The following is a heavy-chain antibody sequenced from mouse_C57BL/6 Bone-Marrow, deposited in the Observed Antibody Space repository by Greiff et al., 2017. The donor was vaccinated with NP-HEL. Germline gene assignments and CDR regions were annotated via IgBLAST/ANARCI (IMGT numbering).Heavy chain of an antibody. CDR3: ARRVSLYSKPYYYAMDY. J-gene: IGHJ4*01. D-gene: IGHD2-5*01. V-gene: IGHV1-82*01. CDR1: GYAFSSSW. CDR2: IYPGDGDT. Sequence: QVQLKQSGPELVKPGASVKISCKASGYAFSSSWMNWVKQRPGKGLEWVGRIYPGDGDTNYNGKFKGKATLPAAQSSSTAYMQLSSLTSEDSAVYVWARRVSLYSKPYYYAMDYWGQGTSVTVSS.